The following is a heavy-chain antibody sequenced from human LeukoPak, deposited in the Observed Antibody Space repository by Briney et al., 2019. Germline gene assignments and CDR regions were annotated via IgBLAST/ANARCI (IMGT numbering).Heavy chain of an antibody. Sequence: ASVKVSCKASGGTFSSYAISWVRQAPGQGLEWMGGIIPIFGTANYAQKFQGRVTITADESTSTAYMELSSLRSEDTAVYYCARDRDDSSGYYYTGPDAFDIWGQGTMVTVSS. V-gene: IGHV1-69*13. D-gene: IGHD3-22*01. CDR3: ARDRDDSSGYYYTGPDAFDI. CDR2: IIPIFGTA. J-gene: IGHJ3*02. CDR1: GGTFSSYA.